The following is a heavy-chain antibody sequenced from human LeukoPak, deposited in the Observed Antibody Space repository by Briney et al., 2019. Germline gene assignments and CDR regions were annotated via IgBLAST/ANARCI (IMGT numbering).Heavy chain of an antibody. CDR1: GFTVSSNY. D-gene: IGHD3-22*01. CDR2: IYSGGST. CDR3: YSSYYYDSSGKDY. Sequence: QSGGSLRLSCAASGFTVSSNYMSWVRQAPGKGLEWVSIIYSGGSTYYADSVKGRFTISRDNSKNTLHLQMNSLRAEDTAVYYCYSSYYYDSSGKDYWGQGTLVTVSS. J-gene: IGHJ4*02. V-gene: IGHV3-53*01.